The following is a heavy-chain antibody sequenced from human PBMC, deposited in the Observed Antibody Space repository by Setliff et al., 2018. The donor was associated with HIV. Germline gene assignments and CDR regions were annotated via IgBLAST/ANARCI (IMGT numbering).Heavy chain of an antibody. CDR2: IHVGGAK. CDR3: ARLRSSNGLFCLLDS. V-gene: IGHV4-4*07. D-gene: IGHD2-8*01. J-gene: IGHJ4*02. Sequence: PSETLSLTCSVSGVSVSEYHWGWIRQFAEKRLEFIGRIHVGGAKNYNPSLHSRVTMSVDTSNNQISLNLRSVTAADTAVYYCARLRSSNGLFCLLDSWGPGTRVTVSS. CDR1: GVSVSEYH.